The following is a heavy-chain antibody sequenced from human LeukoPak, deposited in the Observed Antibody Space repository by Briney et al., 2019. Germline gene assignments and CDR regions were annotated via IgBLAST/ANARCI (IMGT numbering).Heavy chain of an antibody. D-gene: IGHD3-16*02. CDR3: ARGREEDYVWGSYRQHNWFDP. Sequence: SETLSLTCTVSGGSISSYYWSWIRQPPGKGLEWIGYIYYSGSTNYNPSLKSRVTISVDTSKNQFSLKLSSVTAADTAVYYCARGREEDYVWGSYRQHNWFDPWGQGTLVTVSS. CDR1: GGSISSYY. CDR2: IYYSGST. J-gene: IGHJ5*02. V-gene: IGHV4-59*01.